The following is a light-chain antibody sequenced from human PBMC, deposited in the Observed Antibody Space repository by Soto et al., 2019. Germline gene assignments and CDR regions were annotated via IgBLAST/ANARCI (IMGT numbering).Light chain of an antibody. Sequence: EILFTQSPATLSLSPGERATLSCRASQSVSSYLAWYQQKPGQSPRLLIYDASNRDTGIPARFSGGGSGTDFTLTISRLEPEDFSVYYCQQRGNWPLTFGGGTKVDIK. CDR3: QQRGNWPLT. CDR1: QSVSSY. V-gene: IGKV3-11*01. J-gene: IGKJ4*01. CDR2: DAS.